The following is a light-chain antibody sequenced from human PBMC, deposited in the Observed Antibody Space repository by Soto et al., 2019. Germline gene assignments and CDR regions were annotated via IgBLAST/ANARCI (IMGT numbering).Light chain of an antibody. J-gene: IGLJ2*01. CDR2: GVS. V-gene: IGLV2-14*01. Sequence: QSALTQPASVSGSPGQSITISCTGTDSDVGGYNYVSWYQQHPGKAPKLMIYGVSNRPSGVSNRFSASKSGNTASLTISGLQAEDEADYYCSSFTSSFTPHVVFGGGTKLTVL. CDR3: SSFTSSFTPHVV. CDR1: DSDVGGYNY.